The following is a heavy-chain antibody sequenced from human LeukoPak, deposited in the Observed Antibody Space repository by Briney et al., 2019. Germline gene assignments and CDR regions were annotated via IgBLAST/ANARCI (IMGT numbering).Heavy chain of an antibody. D-gene: IGHD2-15*01. CDR2: IYYSGST. Sequence: PSETLSLTCTVSGGSISSYYWSWIRQPPGKGLEWIGYIYYSGSTNYNPSLKSRVTISVDTSKNQFSLKLSSVTAADTAVYSCARADCSGGSCYPNWFDPWGQGTLVTVSS. CDR1: GGSISSYY. J-gene: IGHJ5*02. V-gene: IGHV4-59*01. CDR3: ARADCSGGSCYPNWFDP.